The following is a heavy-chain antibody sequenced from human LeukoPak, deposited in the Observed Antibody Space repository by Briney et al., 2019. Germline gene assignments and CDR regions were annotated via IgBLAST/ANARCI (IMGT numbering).Heavy chain of an antibody. D-gene: IGHD1-1*01. CDR2: IYGSGST. J-gene: IGHJ5*02. Sequence: SETLSLTCIVSGDSINSYSWNWILQSPEKGLEWIGRIYGSGSTMYNPSLRSRVTLLVDTSNNQFSLKLSSVTAADTAIYYCARRVVEARPSSERNWLDPWGQGTLVTVSP. V-gene: IGHV4-59*08. CDR3: ARRVVEARPSSERNWLDP. CDR1: GDSINSYS.